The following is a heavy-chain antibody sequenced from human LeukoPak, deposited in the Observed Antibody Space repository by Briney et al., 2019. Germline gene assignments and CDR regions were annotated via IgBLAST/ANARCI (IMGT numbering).Heavy chain of an antibody. D-gene: IGHD5-18*01. CDR3: ASGALDTADY. J-gene: IGHJ4*02. V-gene: IGHV3-21*05. CDR2: ISSSSSYI. CDR1: GFTFSSYE. Sequence: GGSLRLSWAAAGFTFSSYEMNWVRQAPGKGLEWVSYISSSSSYIYYADSVKGRFTISRDNAKNSLYLQMNSLRAEDTAVYYCASGALDTADYWGQGTLVTVSS.